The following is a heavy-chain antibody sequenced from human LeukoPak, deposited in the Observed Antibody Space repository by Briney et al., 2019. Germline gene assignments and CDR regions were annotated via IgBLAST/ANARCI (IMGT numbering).Heavy chain of an antibody. V-gene: IGHV3-53*01. CDR2: IYSGGST. CDR1: GLTVSSNY. J-gene: IGHJ5*02. D-gene: IGHD3-16*01. Sequence: PGGSLRLSCAASGLTVSSNYMSWVRQAPGKGLEWVSVIYSGGSTYYADSVKGRFTTSRDKSKNTLNLQMNSLRAEDTAVYYRARTSTFRSFWFDPWGQGTLVTVSS. CDR3: ARTSTFRSFWFDP.